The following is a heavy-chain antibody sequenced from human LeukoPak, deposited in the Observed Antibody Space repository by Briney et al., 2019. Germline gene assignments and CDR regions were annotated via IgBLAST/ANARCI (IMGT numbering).Heavy chain of an antibody. Sequence: GGSLRLSCAASGFTFSTYSMNWVRQAPGKGLEWVSSISSSSSYIYYADSVKGRFTISRDNAKDSLYLQMNSLRAEDTAVYYCARRVVPAALNWFDPWGQGTLVTVSS. V-gene: IGHV3-21*01. J-gene: IGHJ5*02. CDR2: ISSSSSYI. CDR3: ARRVVPAALNWFDP. D-gene: IGHD2-2*01. CDR1: GFTFSTYS.